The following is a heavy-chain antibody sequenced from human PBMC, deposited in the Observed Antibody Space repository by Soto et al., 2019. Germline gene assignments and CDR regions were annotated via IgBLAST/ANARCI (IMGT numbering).Heavy chain of an antibody. V-gene: IGHV1-18*01. Sequence: QVHLVQSGAEVKKPGASVKVSCKGSGYGFTTYGITWVRQAPGQGLEGMAWISAHNGNTNYAQKLQGRVTVTRDTSTSTAYMELRSLRSDDTAVYYCASGRYGDYWGQGDLVTVSS. D-gene: IGHD1-26*01. J-gene: IGHJ4*02. CDR2: ISAHNGNT. CDR3: ASGRYGDY. CDR1: GYGFTTYG.